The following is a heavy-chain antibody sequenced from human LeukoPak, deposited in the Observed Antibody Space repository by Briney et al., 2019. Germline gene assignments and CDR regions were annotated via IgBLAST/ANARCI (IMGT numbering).Heavy chain of an antibody. J-gene: IGHJ3*02. V-gene: IGHV3-48*01. D-gene: IGHD3-22*01. CDR2: ISSSSSTI. Sequence: AAXXFTXXXYSMNWVRQAPGKGLEWVSYISSSSSTIYYADSVKGRFTISRDNAKNSLYLQMNSLRAEDTAVYYCASSGYSNAFYISSQETMVTVSS. CDR1: XFTXXXYS. CDR3: ASSGYSNAFYI.